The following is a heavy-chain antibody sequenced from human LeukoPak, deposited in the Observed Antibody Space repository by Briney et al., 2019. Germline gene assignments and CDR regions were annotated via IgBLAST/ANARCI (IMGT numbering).Heavy chain of an antibody. Sequence: GGSLRLSCAASGFTFSSYGMHWVRQAPGKGLEWVAFIRYDGSNKYYADSVKGRFTISRDNSKNTLYLQMNSLRAEDTAVYYCARDIEPRGYSYGSFGYWGQGTLVTVSS. CDR1: GFTFSSYG. V-gene: IGHV3-30*02. CDR3: ARDIEPRGYSYGSFGY. J-gene: IGHJ4*02. D-gene: IGHD5-18*01. CDR2: IRYDGSNK.